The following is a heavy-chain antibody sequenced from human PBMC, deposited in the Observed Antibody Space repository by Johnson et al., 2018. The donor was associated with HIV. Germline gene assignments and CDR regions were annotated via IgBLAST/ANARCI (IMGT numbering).Heavy chain of an antibody. Sequence: VQLVESGGGLVQPGGSLRLSCAASGFTVSSNYMSWVRQAPGKGLEWVSVIYSSGSTYYTDSVKGRFTTSRDNSTNTVYLQMNSLRAEDTAVYYCASSFYQQLRAFEIWGQGTMVTVSS. J-gene: IGHJ3*02. V-gene: IGHV3-53*01. D-gene: IGHD6-13*01. CDR3: ASSFYQQLRAFEI. CDR1: GFTVSSNY. CDR2: IYSSGST.